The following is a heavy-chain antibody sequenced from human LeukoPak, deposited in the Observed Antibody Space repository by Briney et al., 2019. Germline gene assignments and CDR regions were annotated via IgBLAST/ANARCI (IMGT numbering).Heavy chain of an antibody. D-gene: IGHD2-8*01. CDR3: ARDMVSAWPYFYSYYYMDV. J-gene: IGHJ6*03. Sequence: SETLSLTCTVSGASITAFSWNWIRQPAGKGLEWIGRIHGNGGTNYNPSLKRRVTMSLDTSNSQFSLKLPSVTAADTALYYCARDMVSAWPYFYSYYYMDVWGQGTTVAVSS. CDR1: GASITAFS. V-gene: IGHV4-4*07. CDR2: IHGNGGT.